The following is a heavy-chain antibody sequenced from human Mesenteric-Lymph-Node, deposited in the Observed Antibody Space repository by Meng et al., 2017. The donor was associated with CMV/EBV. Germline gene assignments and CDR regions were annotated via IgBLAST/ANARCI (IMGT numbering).Heavy chain of an antibody. J-gene: IGHJ4*02. CDR2: IKSKTDGGTT. CDR3: TTEGYGGNSNY. CDR1: GFTFSNAW. Sequence: AASGFTFSNAWMSWVRQAPGKGLEWLGRIKSKTDGGTTDYAAPVKARFTISRDDSKNALYLQMNSLKTEDTAVYYCTTEGYGGNSNYWGQGTLVTVSS. V-gene: IGHV3-15*01. D-gene: IGHD4-23*01.